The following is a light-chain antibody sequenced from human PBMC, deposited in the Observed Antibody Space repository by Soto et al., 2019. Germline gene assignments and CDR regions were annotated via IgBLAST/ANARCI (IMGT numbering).Light chain of an antibody. Sequence: QSALTQPASVSGSPGQSITISCTGTSSDVGAYNFVSWHQQHPGKAPKLMIYNVYDRPSGISYRFSGSESGNTASLTISGLQGEDEADYYCSAYTVSRTYVFGTGTKSPS. CDR3: SAYTVSRTYV. CDR1: SSDVGAYNF. V-gene: IGLV2-14*03. CDR2: NVY. J-gene: IGLJ1*01.